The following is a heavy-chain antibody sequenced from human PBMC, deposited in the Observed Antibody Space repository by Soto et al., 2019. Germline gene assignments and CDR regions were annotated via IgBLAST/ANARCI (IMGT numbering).Heavy chain of an antibody. V-gene: IGHV4-30-4*01. CDR1: GGSISSGDYY. J-gene: IGHJ4*02. D-gene: IGHD1-1*01. Sequence: QVQLQESGPGLVKPSQTLSLTCTVSGGSISSGDYYWSWIRQPPGKGLEWIGYIYYSGSTYYNPSLKSRVTVSVDTSKNQFSLKLSSVTAADTAVYYCARALEPTGGYFDYWGQGTLVTVSS. CDR3: ARALEPTGGYFDY. CDR2: IYYSGST.